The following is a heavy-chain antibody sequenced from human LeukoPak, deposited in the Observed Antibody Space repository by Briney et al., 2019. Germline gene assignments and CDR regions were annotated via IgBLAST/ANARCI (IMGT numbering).Heavy chain of an antibody. J-gene: IGHJ4*02. D-gene: IGHD5-18*01. Sequence: PGGSLRLSCAASGFTFDDYAMHWVRQAPGKGLEWASGISWNSGSIGYADSVKGRFTISRDNAKNSLYLQMNSLRAEDTALYYCAKDIGYSYAQSFDYWGQGTLVTVSS. V-gene: IGHV3-9*01. CDR3: AKDIGYSYAQSFDY. CDR1: GFTFDDYA. CDR2: ISWNSGSI.